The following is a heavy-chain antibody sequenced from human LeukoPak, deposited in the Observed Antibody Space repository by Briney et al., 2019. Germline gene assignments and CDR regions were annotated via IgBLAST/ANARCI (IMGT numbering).Heavy chain of an antibody. CDR1: GGSISSSSYY. Sequence: SETLSLTCSVSGGSISSSSYYWGWIRQPPGKGLEWIGTISYSGSTYYNPSLKSRVTISVDTSKNQFSLNLSSMTAADTAVYYCARGVLSGTESHFGYWGQGTLVTVSS. CDR3: ARGVLSGTESHFGY. CDR2: ISYSGST. J-gene: IGHJ4*02. V-gene: IGHV4-39*01. D-gene: IGHD1-26*01.